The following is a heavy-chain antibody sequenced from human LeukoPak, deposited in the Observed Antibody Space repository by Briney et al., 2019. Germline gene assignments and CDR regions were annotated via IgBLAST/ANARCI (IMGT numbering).Heavy chain of an antibody. CDR3: ARWGAHGGAFDY. V-gene: IGHV4-59*01. CDR1: GGSISSYY. Sequence: PSETLSLTCTVSGGSISSYYWSWIRQPPGKGLEWIGYIYYSGSTNYNPSLKSRVTISVDTSKNQFSLKLSSVTAADTAVYYCARWGAHGGAFDYWGQGTLVTVSS. D-gene: IGHD2-21*01. J-gene: IGHJ4*02. CDR2: IYYSGST.